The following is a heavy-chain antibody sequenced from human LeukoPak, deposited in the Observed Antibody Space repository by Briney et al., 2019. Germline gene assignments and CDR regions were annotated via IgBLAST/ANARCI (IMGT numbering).Heavy chain of an antibody. CDR1: DGSISSSFNY. CDR3: ARAHRWCIRTSCYQERPQYYYYYMDV. J-gene: IGHJ6*03. D-gene: IGHD2-2*01. Sequence: PSETLSLTCTVSDGSISSSFNYWRWIRQPAGRGLEWIGRIFSSGITNYNPSLKSQVTISLYTSNSQFSLRLSPVTAAGTALFFWARAHRWCIRTSCYQERPQYYYYYMDVWGKGTTVTISS. CDR2: IFSSGIT. V-gene: IGHV4-61*02.